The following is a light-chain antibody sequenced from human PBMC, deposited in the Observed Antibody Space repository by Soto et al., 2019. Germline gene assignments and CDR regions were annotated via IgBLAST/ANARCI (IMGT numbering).Light chain of an antibody. CDR1: SSNIGTNY. CDR3: QSFDSGLAGWV. V-gene: IGLV1-40*01. Sequence: QSVLTQPPSASGTPGQRVTISCSGSSSNIGTNYVYWYKQLPGTAPKIIIYGNINRPSGVPHRFSGSKSGTSASLAITGLQAEDEADYYCQSFDSGLAGWVFGGGTKVTVL. J-gene: IGLJ3*02. CDR2: GNI.